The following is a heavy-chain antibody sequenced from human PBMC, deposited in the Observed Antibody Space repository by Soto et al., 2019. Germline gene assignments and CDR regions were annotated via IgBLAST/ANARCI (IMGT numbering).Heavy chain of an antibody. CDR2: ISYDGSNK. V-gene: IGHV3-30*18. CDR1: GFTFSSYG. CDR3: AKGIFLSRGGLDMQYYYYGMDV. D-gene: IGHD3-3*01. Sequence: SLRLSFAASGFTFSSYGMHWVRQAPGKGLEWVAVISYDGSNKYYADSVKGRFTISRDNSKNTLYLQMNSLRAEDTAVYYCAKGIFLSRGGLDMQYYYYGMDVSRVGAPVTVAS. J-gene: IGHJ6*04.